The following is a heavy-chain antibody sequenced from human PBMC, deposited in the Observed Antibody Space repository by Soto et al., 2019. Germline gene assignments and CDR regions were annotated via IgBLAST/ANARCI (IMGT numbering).Heavy chain of an antibody. Sequence: GGSLRLSCAASGFTFSSYGMHWVRQAPGKGLEWVAVIWYDGSNKYYADSVKGRFTISRDNSKNTLYLQMNSLRAEDTAVYYCAREVVVVPAAISPDHLFDYWGQGTLVTVSS. D-gene: IGHD2-2*01. CDR2: IWYDGSNK. V-gene: IGHV3-33*01. CDR1: GFTFSSYG. J-gene: IGHJ4*02. CDR3: AREVVVVPAAISPDHLFDY.